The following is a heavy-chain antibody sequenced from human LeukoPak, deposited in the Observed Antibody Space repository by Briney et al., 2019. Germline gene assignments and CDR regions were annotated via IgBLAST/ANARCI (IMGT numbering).Heavy chain of an antibody. CDR1: GGSFSGYY. J-gene: IGHJ4*02. CDR3: ASTREGYSYGYFDY. CDR2: IYYSGST. V-gene: IGHV4-59*08. Sequence: SETLSLTCAVYGGSFSGYYWSWIRQPPGKGLEWIGYIYYSGSTNYNPSLKSRVTISVDTSKNQFSLKLSSVTAADTAVYYCASTREGYSYGYFDYWGQGTLVTVSS. D-gene: IGHD5-18*01.